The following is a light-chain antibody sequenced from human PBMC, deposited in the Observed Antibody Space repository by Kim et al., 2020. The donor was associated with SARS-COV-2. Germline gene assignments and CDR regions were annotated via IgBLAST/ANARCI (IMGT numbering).Light chain of an antibody. J-gene: IGLJ2*01. CDR3: NSYTGSNTVV. V-gene: IGLV2-14*03. CDR1: SSDVGGYNY. CDR2: DVS. Sequence: QSALTQPASVSGSPGQSITISCTGTSSDVGGYNYVSWYQQHPGKAPKLVIYDVSIRPSGVSNRFSGSKSGNTASLTISGLRAEDEADYYCNSYTGSNTVVFGGGTKLTVL.